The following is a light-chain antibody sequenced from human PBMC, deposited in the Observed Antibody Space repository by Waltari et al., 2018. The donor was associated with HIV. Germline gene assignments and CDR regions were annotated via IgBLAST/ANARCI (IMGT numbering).Light chain of an antibody. CDR1: SSGVENSNL. CDR3: FSYVSSATFVV. J-gene: IGLJ2*01. Sequence: QSALTQPASVSGSPGQSITLSCTETSSGVENSNLVSWYQHFRGKAPKLLIYEVTKRPQVMSSRFSGSKSGNTAALTSFDHQAEDEATYYCFSYVSSATFVVCGGGTRVTV. V-gene: IGLV2-23*02. CDR2: EVT.